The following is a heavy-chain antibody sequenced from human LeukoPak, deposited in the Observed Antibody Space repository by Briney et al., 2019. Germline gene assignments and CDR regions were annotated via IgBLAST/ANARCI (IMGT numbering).Heavy chain of an antibody. CDR3: ARDPGDYNHDWYFDV. CDR1: GVSLSVYY. Sequence: SETLSLTCAVSGVSLSVYYWIWIQQPAGKGLEWIGRIHTSGNADYNPSLKSRVTMSVDTSKNQFSLRLWSVTAADTAVYYCARDPGDYNHDWYFDVWGRGTLISVSS. J-gene: IGHJ2*01. D-gene: IGHD4-17*01. CDR2: IHTSGNA. V-gene: IGHV4-4*07.